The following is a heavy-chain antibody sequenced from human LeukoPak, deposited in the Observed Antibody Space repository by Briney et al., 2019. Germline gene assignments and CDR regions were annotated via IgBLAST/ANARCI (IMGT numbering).Heavy chain of an antibody. CDR2: ISSSGSTI. J-gene: IGHJ4*02. CDR3: ARDISGWYYFDY. D-gene: IGHD6-19*01. Sequence: GGSLRLSCAASGFTFSSYEMNWVRQAPGKGLEWVSYISSSGSTIYYADSVKGRFTISRDNAKNSPYLQMNSLRAEDTAVYYCARDISGWYYFDYWGQGTLVTVSS. CDR1: GFTFSSYE. V-gene: IGHV3-48*03.